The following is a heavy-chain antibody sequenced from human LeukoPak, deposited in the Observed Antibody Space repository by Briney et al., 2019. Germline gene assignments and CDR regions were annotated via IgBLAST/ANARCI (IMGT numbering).Heavy chain of an antibody. CDR1: GVSFSSQW. J-gene: IGHJ6*03. CDR3: AREHYFYHMDG. V-gene: IGHV3-7*01. Sequence: PGGSLRLSCAASGVSFSSQWMSWVRQAPGKGLEWVAIVYQGGTGKYYVDSVKGRFTISRDNAENSLYLQMNSLRAEDTAVYYCAREHYFYHMDGWGEGTTVTVSS. CDR2: VYQGGTGK.